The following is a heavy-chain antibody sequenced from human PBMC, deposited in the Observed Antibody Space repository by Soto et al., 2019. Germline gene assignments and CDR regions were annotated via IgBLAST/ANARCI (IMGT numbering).Heavy chain of an antibody. Sequence: GGSLRLSCSVSGFTFIAYWMHWVRQVPGKGLTWVSRISDDGSTATYADSVKGRFVISRDNAKNSLYLEMNTLRADDSGLYYCARGPRVSSTGTGAHWGRGTLVTVSS. CDR2: ISDDGSTA. D-gene: IGHD1-1*01. CDR3: ARGPRVSSTGTGAH. CDR1: GFTFIAYW. V-gene: IGHV3-74*01. J-gene: IGHJ4*02.